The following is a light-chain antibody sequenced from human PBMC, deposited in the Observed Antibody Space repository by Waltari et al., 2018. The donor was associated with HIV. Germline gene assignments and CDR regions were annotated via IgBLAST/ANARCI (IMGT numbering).Light chain of an antibody. J-gene: IGLJ1*01. V-gene: IGLV2-8*01. CDR1: SSAVGGYNY. CDR2: EVS. CDR3: SSYAGSNRV. Sequence: QSALTQPPSASGSPGQSVTISCPGTSSAVGGYNYVSWYQQHPGKAPKLMIYEVSKRPAGVPDRFSGSKSGNTASLTVSGLQAEDEADYYCSSYAGSNRVFGTGTKVTVL.